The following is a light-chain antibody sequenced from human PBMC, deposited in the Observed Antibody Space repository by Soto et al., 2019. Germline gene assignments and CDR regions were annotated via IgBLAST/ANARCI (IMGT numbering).Light chain of an antibody. CDR3: TSYASSNTVL. Sequence: QSALTQPASVSGSPGQSITISCTGTSSDIGYSNYVSWYQHHPGKAPKLLIYEVTNRPSGVSDRFSGSKSGNTASLTISGLQAEDESDYYCTSYASSNTVLFGGGTKVTVL. J-gene: IGLJ2*01. CDR1: SSDIGYSNY. CDR2: EVT. V-gene: IGLV2-14*01.